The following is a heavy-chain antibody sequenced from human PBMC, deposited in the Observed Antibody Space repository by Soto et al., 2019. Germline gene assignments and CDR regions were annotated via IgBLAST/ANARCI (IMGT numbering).Heavy chain of an antibody. V-gene: IGHV4-31*03. D-gene: IGHD6-13*01. CDR3: ARVFSDSSSFFDP. CDR1: GGSISSGGYY. CDR2: IYYSGST. J-gene: IGHJ5*02. Sequence: SETLSLTCTVSGGSISSGGYYWSWIRQQPGKGLEWIGYIYYSGSTYYNPSLKSRVTISVDTSKNQLSLKQSSVTAAVTAVYYCARVFSDSSSFFDPWGQGTLVTVSS.